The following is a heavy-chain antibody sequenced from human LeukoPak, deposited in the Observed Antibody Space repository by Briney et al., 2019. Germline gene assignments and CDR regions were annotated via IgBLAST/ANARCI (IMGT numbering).Heavy chain of an antibody. D-gene: IGHD2-2*01. CDR2: ISSSGSTI. V-gene: IGHV3-48*03. CDR3: ARRYCSSTSCLIDY. CDR1: GFTFSSYE. Sequence: GGSLRLSCAASGFTFSSYEMNWVRQAPGKGLEWVSYISSSGSTIYYADSVKGRFTISRDNAKNSLYLQMNSLRAEDTAAYYCARRYCSSTSCLIDYWGQGTLVTVSS. J-gene: IGHJ4*02.